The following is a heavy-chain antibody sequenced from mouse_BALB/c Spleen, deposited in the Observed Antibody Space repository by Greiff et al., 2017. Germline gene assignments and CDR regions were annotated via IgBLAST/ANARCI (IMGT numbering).Heavy chain of an antibody. CDR1: GFNIKDYY. Sequence: VHVKQSGAELVRSGASVKLSCTASGFNIKDYYMHWVKQRPEQGLEWIGWIDPENGDTEYAPKFQGKATMTADTSSNTAYLQLSSLTSEDTAVYYCKYGNYVYWGQGTTLTVSS. V-gene: IGHV14-4*02. J-gene: IGHJ2*01. D-gene: IGHD2-1*01. CDR3: KYGNYVY. CDR2: IDPENGDT.